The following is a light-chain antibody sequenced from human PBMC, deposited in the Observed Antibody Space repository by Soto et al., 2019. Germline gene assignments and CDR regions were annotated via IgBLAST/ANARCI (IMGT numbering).Light chain of an antibody. CDR3: QQSYTTPWT. CDR1: QTISSW. V-gene: IGKV1-39*01. J-gene: IGKJ1*01. CDR2: ASS. Sequence: DIQMTQSPSTLSGSVGDRVTITCRASQTISSWLAWYQQKPGKAPKLLIYASSVLESGVPSRFSGSGSGTDFTLTISTLQPEDFATYYCQQSYTTPWTFGQGTTVDIK.